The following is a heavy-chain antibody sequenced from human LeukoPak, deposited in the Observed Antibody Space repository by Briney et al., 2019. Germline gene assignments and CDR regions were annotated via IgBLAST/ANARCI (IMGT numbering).Heavy chain of an antibody. J-gene: IGHJ4*02. CDR2: IYHSGST. D-gene: IGHD3-10*01. V-gene: IGHV4-4*02. CDR1: GGSISSSNW. Sequence: SETLTLTCAVSGGSISSSNWWSWVRQPPGKGLEWIGEIYHSGSTNYNPSLKSRVTISVDKSKNRFSLKLSSVTAADTAVYYCARVGIDSLVRGVPFDYWGQGTLVTVSS. CDR3: ARVGIDSLVRGVPFDY.